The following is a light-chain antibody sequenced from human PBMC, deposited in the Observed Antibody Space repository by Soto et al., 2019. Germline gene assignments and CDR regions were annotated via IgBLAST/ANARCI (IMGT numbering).Light chain of an antibody. CDR1: QSISSY. CDR3: QQYNSYSRT. V-gene: IGKV1-39*01. Sequence: IHRTQSQSSLSASVGYRVTITCRASQSISSYLNWYQQKPGKAPKLLIYAASSLQSGVPSRFSGSGSGTDFTLTIRTLHPDDFATYYCQQYNSYSRTFGQGTKVDIK. CDR2: AAS. J-gene: IGKJ1*01.